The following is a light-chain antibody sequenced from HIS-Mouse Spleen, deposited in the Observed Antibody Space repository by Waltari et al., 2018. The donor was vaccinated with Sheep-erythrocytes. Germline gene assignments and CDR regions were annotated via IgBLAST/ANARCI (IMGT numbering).Light chain of an antibody. Sequence: SYELTQPPSVSVSPGQTASITCSGDKLGDKYDCWYHQKPGQSPVLVIYKDSKRPSGIPERFSSSNSGNTATLTISGTQAMDEADYYCQAWDSSTVVFGGGTKLTVL. CDR2: KDS. V-gene: IGLV3-1*01. J-gene: IGLJ2*01. CDR3: QAWDSSTVV. CDR1: KLGDKY.